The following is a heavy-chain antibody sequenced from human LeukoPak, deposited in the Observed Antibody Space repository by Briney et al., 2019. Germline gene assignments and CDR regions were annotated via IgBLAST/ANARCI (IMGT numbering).Heavy chain of an antibody. J-gene: IGHJ5*02. V-gene: IGHV4-59*01. CDR1: GGSISSYY. CDR2: IYYSGST. D-gene: IGHD5-18*01. CDR3: ARVSVVTALFWFDP. Sequence: PSETLSLTCTVSGGSISSYYWSWIRQPPGKGLEWIGYIYYSGSTNYNPSLKSRVTISVDTSKNQFSLKLSSVTAADTAVYYCARVSVVTALFWFDPWGQGTLVTVSS.